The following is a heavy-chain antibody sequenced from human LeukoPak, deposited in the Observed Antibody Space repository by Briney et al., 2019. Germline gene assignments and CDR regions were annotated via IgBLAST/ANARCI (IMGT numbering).Heavy chain of an antibody. CDR3: ARAYGSGSYYFFDP. D-gene: IGHD3-10*01. CDR2: IYYSGST. J-gene: IGHJ5*02. V-gene: IGHV4-59*01. CDR1: GGSISSYY. Sequence: SETLSLTCTVSGGSISSYYWSWLRQPPGKGLEWIGYIYYSGSTNYNPSLKSRVTISVDTSKNQFPLKLSSVTAADTAVYYCARAYGSGSYYFFDPWGQGTLVTVSS.